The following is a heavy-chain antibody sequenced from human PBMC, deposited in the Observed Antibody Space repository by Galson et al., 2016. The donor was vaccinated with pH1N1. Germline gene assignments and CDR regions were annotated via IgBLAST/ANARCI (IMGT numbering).Heavy chain of an antibody. D-gene: IGHD3-3*01. CDR3: VRDDYESWSGYDAFDI. CDR2: ISSSSTRI. Sequence: SLRLSCAASTFTFSRHGMNWVRQAPGKGLEWIPYISSSSTRIFYADSVKGRSTISRDNAKNSLYLQMTSLRAEDTAVYYCVRDDYESWSGYDAFDIWGQGTMVTVSS. CDR1: TFTFSRHG. V-gene: IGHV3-48*04. J-gene: IGHJ3*02.